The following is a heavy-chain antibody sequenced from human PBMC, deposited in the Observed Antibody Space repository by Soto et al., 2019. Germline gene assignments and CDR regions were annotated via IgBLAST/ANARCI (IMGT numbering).Heavy chain of an antibody. D-gene: IGHD3-16*01. Sequence: QVPLVQSGAEVKKPGASVKVSCRASGYTFTDYAVTWVRQAPGQGLEWMGWINPFNGNTKYAHKYKDRVTMTTDTSTTTAYMELRTLTSDDTAVYYCAISVLTFGGPRKLDHWGQGTLVTVSS. V-gene: IGHV1-18*01. CDR1: GYTFTDYA. J-gene: IGHJ4*02. CDR2: INPFNGNT. CDR3: AISVLTFGGPRKLDH.